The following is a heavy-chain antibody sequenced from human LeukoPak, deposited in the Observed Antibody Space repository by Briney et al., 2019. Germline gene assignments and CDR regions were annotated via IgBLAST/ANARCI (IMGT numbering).Heavy chain of an antibody. V-gene: IGHV3-30*18. CDR1: GFTFSSYG. D-gene: IGHD6-13*01. Sequence: PGGSLRLSCAASGFTFSSYGMHWVRQAPGKGLEWVAVISYDGSNKYYADSVKGRFTISRDNSKNTLYLQMNSLRAEDTAVYYCAKDWSAAGTWAFDYWGQGTLVTVSS. CDR2: ISYDGSNK. CDR3: AKDWSAAGTWAFDY. J-gene: IGHJ4*02.